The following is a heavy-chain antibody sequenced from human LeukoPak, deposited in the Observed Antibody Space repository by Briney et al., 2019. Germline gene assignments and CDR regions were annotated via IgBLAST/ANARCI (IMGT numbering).Heavy chain of an antibody. D-gene: IGHD2-15*01. CDR1: GYTFTNYD. CDR3: ARAGGYCGRISCPYYFDY. Sequence: GASVKVSCKASGYTFTNYDINWVRQATGQGLEWMGWMNPNSGNTGYAQKFQGRVTITRNTSISTAYMELSSLRSEDTAVYYCARAGGYCGRISCPYYFDYWGQGSLVAVSS. J-gene: IGHJ4*02. V-gene: IGHV1-8*03. CDR2: MNPNSGNT.